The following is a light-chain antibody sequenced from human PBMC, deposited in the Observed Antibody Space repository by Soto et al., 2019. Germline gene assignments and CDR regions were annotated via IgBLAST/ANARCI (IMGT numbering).Light chain of an antibody. Sequence: EIVLTQSPATRSLSPGERATRSCRASQSVSSYLAWYQQKPGQAPRLLIYDASNRATGIPARFSGSGSGTDFTLTISSLEPEDFAVYYCQQRSNWPPLFTFGPGTKVDIK. J-gene: IGKJ3*01. V-gene: IGKV3-11*01. CDR3: QQRSNWPPLFT. CDR1: QSVSSY. CDR2: DAS.